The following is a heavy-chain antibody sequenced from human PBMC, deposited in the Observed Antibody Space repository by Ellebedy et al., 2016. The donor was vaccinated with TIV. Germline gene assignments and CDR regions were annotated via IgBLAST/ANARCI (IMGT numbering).Heavy chain of an antibody. J-gene: IGHJ4*02. CDR2: VHYSGGT. CDR1: GDSISSSGYF. D-gene: IGHD3-9*01. V-gene: IGHV4-39*07. Sequence: MPSETLSLTCTVSGDSISSSGYFCAWIRQPPGEGLEWIGRVHYSGGTYYNPSLKSRLTISEDMSKNHFSLSLSSVTAADTAIYYCARGEDILYFDSWGQGTLVTVSS. CDR3: ARGEDILYFDS.